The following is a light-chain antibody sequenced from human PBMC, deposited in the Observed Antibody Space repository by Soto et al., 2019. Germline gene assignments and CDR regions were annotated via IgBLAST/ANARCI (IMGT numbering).Light chain of an antibody. J-gene: IGLJ1*01. CDR2: DVS. CDR3: SSYTSSSTPYV. CDR1: SRDVGGYNY. Sequence: QSALTQPASVSGSPGQSITISCIGTSRDVGGYNYVSWYQQHPGKAPKLMIYDVSNRPSGVSNRFSGSKSGNTASLTISGLQAEDEADYYCSSYTSSSTPYVFGTGTKVTVL. V-gene: IGLV2-14*01.